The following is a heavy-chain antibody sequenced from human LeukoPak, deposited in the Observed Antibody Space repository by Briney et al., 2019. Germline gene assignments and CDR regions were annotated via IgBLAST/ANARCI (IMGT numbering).Heavy chain of an antibody. CDR2: INHSGST. CDR1: GGSFSGYY. CDR3: ARQGKDSSGYSSFDY. V-gene: IGHV4-34*01. Sequence: PSETLSLTCAVYGGSFSGYYWSWIRQPPGKGLEWIGEINHSGSTNYNPSLKSRVTISVDTSKNQFSLKLSSVTAADTAVYYCARQGKDSSGYSSFDYWGQGTLVTVSS. J-gene: IGHJ4*02. D-gene: IGHD3-22*01.